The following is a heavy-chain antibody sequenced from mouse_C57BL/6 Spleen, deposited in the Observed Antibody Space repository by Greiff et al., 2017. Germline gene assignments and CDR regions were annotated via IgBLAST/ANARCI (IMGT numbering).Heavy chain of an antibody. CDR1: GFTFSSYA. V-gene: IGHV5-4*01. J-gene: IGHJ1*03. CDR2: ISDGGSYT. D-gene: IGHD1-1*01. Sequence: EVMLVESGGGLVKPGGSLKLSCAASGFTFSSYAMSWVRQTPEKRLEWVATISDGGSYTYYPDNVKGRFTISRDNAKNNLYLQMSHLKSEDTAMYYCARDSHYYGSSPRWYFDVWGTGTTVTVSS. CDR3: ARDSHYYGSSPRWYFDV.